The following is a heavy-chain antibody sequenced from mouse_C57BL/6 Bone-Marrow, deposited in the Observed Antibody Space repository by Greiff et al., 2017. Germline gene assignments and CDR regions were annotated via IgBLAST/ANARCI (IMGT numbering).Heavy chain of an antibody. J-gene: IGHJ3*01. CDR3: TRSSRYGNYFFAY. CDR1: GFNIKDDY. Sequence: VQLQQSGAELVRPGASVKLSCTASGFNIKDDYMHWVKQRPEQGLEWIGWIDPENGDTEYASKFQGKATITADTSSNTAYLQLSSLTSEDTAVYYCTRSSRYGNYFFAYWSQGTLVTVSA. V-gene: IGHV14-4*01. D-gene: IGHD2-10*02. CDR2: IDPENGDT.